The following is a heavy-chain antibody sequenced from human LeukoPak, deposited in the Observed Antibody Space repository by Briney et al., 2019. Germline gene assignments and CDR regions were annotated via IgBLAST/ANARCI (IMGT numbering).Heavy chain of an antibody. D-gene: IGHD2-15*01. J-gene: IGHJ6*02. Sequence: ASVKVSCKASGYTFTSYYMHWVRQAPGQGLEWMGIINPSGGSTSYAQKFQGRVTRTRDTSTSTVYMELSSLRAEDTAVYYCARVDSYCSGEGCYYYYGMDVWGQGTTVTVSS. CDR3: ARVDSYCSGEGCYYYYGMDV. CDR1: GYTFTSYY. V-gene: IGHV1-46*01. CDR2: INPSGGST.